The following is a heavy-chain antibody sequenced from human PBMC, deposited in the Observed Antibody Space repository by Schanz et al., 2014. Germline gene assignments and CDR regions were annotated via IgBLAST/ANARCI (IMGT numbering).Heavy chain of an antibody. Sequence: QVQLVQSGAEVKKPGASVKVSCKASGYTFTSYGISWVRQAPGQGLEWMGWISAYNGNTKYSQNFQGRVTITRDTSASTAYMELSSLRSEDTAVYYCARVHHYDPSGWGYFDYWGQGALVTVSS. CDR1: GYTFTSYG. CDR3: ARVHHYDPSGWGYFDY. CDR2: ISAYNGNT. V-gene: IGHV1-18*01. J-gene: IGHJ4*02. D-gene: IGHD3-22*01.